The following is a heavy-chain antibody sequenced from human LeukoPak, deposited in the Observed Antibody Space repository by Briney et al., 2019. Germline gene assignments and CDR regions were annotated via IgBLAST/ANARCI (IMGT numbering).Heavy chain of an antibody. V-gene: IGHV4-34*01. D-gene: IGHD3-22*01. CDR2: INHSGST. J-gene: IGHJ4*02. CDR3: ARALPYYYDSSGYHY. Sequence: SETLSLTCAVYGGSFSGYYWSWIRQPPGKGLEWIGEINHSGSTNYDPSLKSRVTISVDTSKNQFSLKLSSVTAADTAVYYCARALPYYYDSSGYHYWGQGTLVTVSS. CDR1: GGSFSGYY.